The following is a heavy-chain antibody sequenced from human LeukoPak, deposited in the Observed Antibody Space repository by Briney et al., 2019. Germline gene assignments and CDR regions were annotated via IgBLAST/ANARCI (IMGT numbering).Heavy chain of an antibody. CDR3: ARGYCSSTSCEGSDY. CDR1: GGSFSGYY. Sequence: TSETLSLTCAVYGGSFSGYYWSWIRQPPGKGLEWIGEINHSGSTNYNPSLKSRVTISVDTSKNQFSLKLSSVTAADTAVYYCARGYCSSTSCEGSDYWGQGTLVTVSS. V-gene: IGHV4-34*01. D-gene: IGHD2-2*01. CDR2: INHSGST. J-gene: IGHJ4*02.